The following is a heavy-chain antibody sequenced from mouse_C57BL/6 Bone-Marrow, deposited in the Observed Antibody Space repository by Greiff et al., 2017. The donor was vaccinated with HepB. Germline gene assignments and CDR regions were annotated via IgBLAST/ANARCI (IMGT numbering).Heavy chain of an antibody. CDR2: INPSNGGT. V-gene: IGHV1-53*01. Sequence: VQLQQSGTELVKPGASVKLSCKASGYTFTSYWMHWVKQRPGQGLEWIGNINPSNGGTNYNEKFKSKATLTVDKSSSTAYMQLSSLTSEDSAVYYCARSEILTPGFAYWGQGTLVTVSA. D-gene: IGHD5-1-1*01. CDR3: ARSEILTPGFAY. CDR1: GYTFTSYW. J-gene: IGHJ3*01.